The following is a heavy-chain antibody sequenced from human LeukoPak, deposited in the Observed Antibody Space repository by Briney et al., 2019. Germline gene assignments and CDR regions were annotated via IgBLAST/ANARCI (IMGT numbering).Heavy chain of an antibody. CDR1: GFTFRSYA. CDR3: AKDTFMITFGGVIGSFDY. V-gene: IGHV3-23*01. D-gene: IGHD3-16*02. Sequence: GGSLRLSCAASGFTFRSYAMSWVRQAPGKGLGWVSAISGSSGSTYFADSVKGRFTISRDNSKNTLYLQMSSLRAEDTAVYYCAKDTFMITFGGVIGSFDYWGQGTLVTVSS. CDR2: ISGSSGST. J-gene: IGHJ4*02.